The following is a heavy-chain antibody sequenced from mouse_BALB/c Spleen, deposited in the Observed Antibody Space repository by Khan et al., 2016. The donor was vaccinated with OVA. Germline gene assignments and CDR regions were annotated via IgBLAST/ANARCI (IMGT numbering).Heavy chain of an antibody. D-gene: IGHD2-1*01. CDR2: IYPGSINS. Sequence: VQLQQSGPELVKPGASVRISCKASGYIFTSYYIHWVKQRPGQGLEWIGGIYPGSINSNYNENFKGKATLTADKSSSTAYMQLSSLTSEDSAVYFCARWGGNYPSYTMDYWGQGTSVTGSS. J-gene: IGHJ4*01. V-gene: IGHV1S56*01. CDR3: ARWGGNYPSYTMDY. CDR1: GYIFTSYY.